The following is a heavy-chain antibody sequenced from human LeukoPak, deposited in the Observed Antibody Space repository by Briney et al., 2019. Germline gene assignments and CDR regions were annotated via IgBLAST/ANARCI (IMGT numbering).Heavy chain of an antibody. CDR1: GFTFNNYW. J-gene: IGHJ3*02. Sequence: GGSLRLSCAASGFTFNNYWMSWVRQAPGKGLEWVASVKDDGSEQYYVDSVKGRFTISRDNAKNSLYLQMNSPRAEDMAVYYCARDTANGNSGHDAFDIWGQGTMVTVSS. CDR2: VKDDGSEQ. CDR3: ARDTANGNSGHDAFDI. V-gene: IGHV3-7*01. D-gene: IGHD4-23*01.